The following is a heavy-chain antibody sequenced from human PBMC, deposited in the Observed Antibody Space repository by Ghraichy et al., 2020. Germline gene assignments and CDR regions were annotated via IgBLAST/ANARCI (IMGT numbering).Heavy chain of an antibody. Sequence: ASVKVSCKASGYTFTSYDINWVRQATGQGLEWMGWMNPNSGNTGYAQKFQGRVTMTRNTSISTAYMELSSLRSEDTAVYYCARGRSGSSWYSRYYYYYMDVWGKGTTVTVSS. CDR1: GYTFTSYD. D-gene: IGHD6-13*01. V-gene: IGHV1-8*01. CDR3: ARGRSGSSWYSRYYYYYMDV. CDR2: MNPNSGNT. J-gene: IGHJ6*03.